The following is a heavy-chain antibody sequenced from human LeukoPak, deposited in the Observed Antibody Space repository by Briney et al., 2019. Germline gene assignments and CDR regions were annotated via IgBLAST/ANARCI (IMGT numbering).Heavy chain of an antibody. CDR1: GGSFSGAY. J-gene: IGHJ4*02. CDR2: INHRGST. Sequence: SETLSLTCAVYGGSFSGAYWTWIRQPPGKGLEWIGEINHRGSTNYNASLKSRVTISGDTSKSQFSLKLKSVTAADTAVYYCARGHTTINMMVVIFTSANYYLDYWGQGTRVTVSS. D-gene: IGHD3-22*01. V-gene: IGHV4-34*01. CDR3: ARGHTTINMMVVIFTSANYYLDY.